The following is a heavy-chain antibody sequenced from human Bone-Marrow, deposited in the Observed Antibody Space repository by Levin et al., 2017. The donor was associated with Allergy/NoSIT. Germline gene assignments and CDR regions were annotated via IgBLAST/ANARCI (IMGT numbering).Heavy chain of an antibody. CDR3: AKDSSEQSIYYYYMDV. J-gene: IGHJ6*03. V-gene: IGHV3-9*01. D-gene: IGHD6-19*01. CDR1: GFTFDDYA. CDR2: ISWNSGSI. Sequence: SCAASGFTFDDYAMHWVRQAPGKGLEWVSGISWNSGSIGYADSVKGRFTISRDNAKNSLYLQMNSLRAEDTALYYCAKDSSEQSIYYYYMDVWGKGTTVTVSS.